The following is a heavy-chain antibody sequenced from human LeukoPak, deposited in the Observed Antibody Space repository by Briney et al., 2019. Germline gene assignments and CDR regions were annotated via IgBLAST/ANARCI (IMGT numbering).Heavy chain of an antibody. CDR2: IGSVSDTI. V-gene: IGHV3-23*01. D-gene: IGHD2-21*02. Sequence: GGSLRLSCAASGFTFNTYAMSWVRQAPGKGLEWVSIIGSVSDTIYYADPVKGRFTISRDNSKNTLYLQMSSLRAEDTAVYYCARENTVTAGDFDYWGQGTLVTVSS. J-gene: IGHJ4*02. CDR1: GFTFNTYA. CDR3: ARENTVTAGDFDY.